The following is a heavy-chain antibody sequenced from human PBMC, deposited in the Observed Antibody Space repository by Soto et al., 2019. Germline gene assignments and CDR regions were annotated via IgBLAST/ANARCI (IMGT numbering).Heavy chain of an antibody. V-gene: IGHV4-59*01. D-gene: IGHD4-17*01. CDR2: ISHTGKT. J-gene: IGHJ4*02. Sequence: WTWIRQSPGKRLEWIGQISHTGKTKYNPSLESRVTISVDTSRKQFSLKLTSVTAADTALYYCARDDTTGLFDFWGQGTLVTVSS. CDR3: ARDDTTGLFDF.